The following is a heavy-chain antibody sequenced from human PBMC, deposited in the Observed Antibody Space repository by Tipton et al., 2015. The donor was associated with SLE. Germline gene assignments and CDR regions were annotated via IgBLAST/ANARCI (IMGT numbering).Heavy chain of an antibody. CDR1: GYPISSGYY. D-gene: IGHD6-13*01. CDR2: IYHSGNT. CDR3: ARVVKGSSWYWFDP. J-gene: IGHJ5*02. Sequence: TLSLTCAVSGYPISSGYYWGWIRQPPGKGLEWFGSIYHSGNTYYNPSLKSRVTISVDTSKNQFSLKLTSVTAADTAVYYCARVVKGSSWYWFDPWGQGTLVTVSS. V-gene: IGHV4-38-2*01.